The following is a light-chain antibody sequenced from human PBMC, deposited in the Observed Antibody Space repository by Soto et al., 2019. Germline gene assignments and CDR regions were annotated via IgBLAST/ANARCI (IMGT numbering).Light chain of an antibody. CDR2: KAS. Sequence: DIQLTQSPSSLSAPTASMCTMICRASQGISSWLAWYQQKPGKAPKLLIYKASSLESGVPSRFSGSGSGTEFTLTISSLQPDDFATYYCQQYNSRTFGQGTKVDI. J-gene: IGKJ1*01. CDR1: QGISSW. V-gene: IGKV1-5*03. CDR3: QQYNSRT.